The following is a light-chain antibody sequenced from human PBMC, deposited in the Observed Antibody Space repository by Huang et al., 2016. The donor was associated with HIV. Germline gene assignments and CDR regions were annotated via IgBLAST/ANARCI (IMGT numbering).Light chain of an antibody. J-gene: IGKJ2*01. V-gene: IGKV1-33*01. CDR1: QDIRKY. CDR3: KQYDNLYT. Sequence: DIQMTQSPSSLSAPVGDGVTITCQASQDIRKYLNWYQQKPGKAPKLLVYDASNLQTGVPSRFSGNGSGTDFTFTISSLQPEDIATYYCKQYDNLYTFGQGTKLEIK. CDR2: DAS.